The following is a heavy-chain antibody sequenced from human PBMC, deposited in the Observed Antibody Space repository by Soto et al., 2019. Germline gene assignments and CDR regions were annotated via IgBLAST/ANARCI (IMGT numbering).Heavy chain of an antibody. J-gene: IGHJ6*02. V-gene: IGHV1-18*01. CDR2: ISGYNGDT. CDR1: GYTFSRYG. D-gene: IGHD2-8*01. Sequence: GASVKVSCKASGYTFSRYGISWVRQAPGQGLEWMGWISGYNGDTKYAQKVQGRVTMTIDTSTYTANKKLRSLTSDDTAIYYCAKNGQPPYYYYGMDVWGQGTTVTVSS. CDR3: AKNGQPPYYYYGMDV.